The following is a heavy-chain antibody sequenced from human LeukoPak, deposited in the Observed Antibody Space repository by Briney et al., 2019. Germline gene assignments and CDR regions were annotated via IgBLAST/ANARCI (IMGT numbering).Heavy chain of an antibody. CDR3: ARGGYYDKEAFDI. Sequence: PSETLSLTCSVSGGSISSYYWSWIRQPPGKGLEWIGYIYYSGSTSYNPSLKSRVTISVDTSKNQFSLKLSSVTAADTAVYYCARGGYYDKEAFDIWGQGTMVTVSS. V-gene: IGHV4-59*01. CDR1: GGSISSYY. J-gene: IGHJ3*02. D-gene: IGHD3-22*01. CDR2: IYYSGST.